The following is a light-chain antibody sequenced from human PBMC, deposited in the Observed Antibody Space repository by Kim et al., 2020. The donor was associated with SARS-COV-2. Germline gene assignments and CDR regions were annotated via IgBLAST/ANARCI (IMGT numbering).Light chain of an antibody. J-gene: IGLJ1*01. CDR2: DVS. CDR1: SSDVGDYDY. V-gene: IGLV2-14*03. Sequence: GQSITIPCTGTSSDVGDYDYVSWYQQHPGKAPKLIISDVSNRPSGVSSRFSGSKSGNTASLTISGLQDEDEADYYCCSYARGSAYVFGTGTKVTVL. CDR3: CSYARGSAYV.